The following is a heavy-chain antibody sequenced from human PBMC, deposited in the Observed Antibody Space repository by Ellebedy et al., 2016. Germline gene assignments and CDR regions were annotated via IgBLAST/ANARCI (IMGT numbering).Heavy chain of an antibody. CDR2: IDHSGTP. J-gene: IGHJ4*02. CDR1: GETFNGYY. CDR3: ARGRRYADSSGSYLDY. V-gene: IGHV4-34*01. Sequence: SETLSLTXAVYGETFNGYYWTWIRQLPRKGLEWIGEIDHSGTPHYNPSLRGRVTISVDTSKNQFSLKVTSVTAADMGLYFCARGRRYADSSGSYLDYWGRGTLVTVSS. D-gene: IGHD3-22*01.